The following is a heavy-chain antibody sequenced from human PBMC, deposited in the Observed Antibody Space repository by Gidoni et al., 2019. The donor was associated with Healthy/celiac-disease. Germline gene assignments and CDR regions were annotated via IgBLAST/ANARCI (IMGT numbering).Heavy chain of an antibody. Sequence: EVQLVESGGGLVQPGGSLRLSCAASGFTVSSNYMSWVRQAPGKGLEWVSVIYSGGSTYYADSVKGRFTISRDNSKNTLYLQMNSLRAEDTAVYYCARDDGIVGEGAFDIWGQGTMVTVSS. V-gene: IGHV3-66*01. CDR1: GFTVSSNY. D-gene: IGHD1-26*01. CDR2: IYSGGST. J-gene: IGHJ3*02. CDR3: ARDDGIVGEGAFDI.